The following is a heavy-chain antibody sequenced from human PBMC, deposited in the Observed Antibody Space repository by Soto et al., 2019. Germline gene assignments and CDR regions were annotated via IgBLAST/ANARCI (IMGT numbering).Heavy chain of an antibody. CDR1: GFTFSSYG. Sequence: GGSLRLSCAASGFTFSSYGMHWVRQAPGKGLEWVAVIWYDGSNKYYADSVKGRFTISRDNSKNTLYLQMNSLRAEDTAVYYCAREWIPVRRYGDYVPGYWGQGTLVTVSS. CDR2: IWYDGSNK. CDR3: AREWIPVRRYGDYVPGY. J-gene: IGHJ4*02. V-gene: IGHV3-33*01. D-gene: IGHD4-17*01.